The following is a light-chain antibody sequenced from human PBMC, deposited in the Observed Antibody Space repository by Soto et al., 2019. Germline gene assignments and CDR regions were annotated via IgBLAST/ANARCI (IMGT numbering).Light chain of an antibody. J-gene: IGLJ2*01. V-gene: IGLV2-23*01. CDR2: EGS. Sequence: QSALTPPASVSGSPGQSITISCTGTSSDVGSYNLVSWYQQHPGKAPKLMIYEGSKRPSGVSNRFSGSKSGNTASLTISGLQAEDEADYYCCSYAGSSTSVVFGGGTKVTVL. CDR1: SSDVGSYNL. CDR3: CSYAGSSTSVV.